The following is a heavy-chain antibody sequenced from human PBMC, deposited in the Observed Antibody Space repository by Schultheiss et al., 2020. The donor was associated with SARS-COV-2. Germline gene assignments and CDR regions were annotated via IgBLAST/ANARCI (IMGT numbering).Heavy chain of an antibody. CDR1: GYTFTSYD. D-gene: IGHD1-26*01. CDR3: ARDRSGSYFGGRAGAFDI. J-gene: IGHJ3*02. Sequence: ASVKVSCKASGYTFTSYDINWVRQATGQGLEWMGWMNPNSGNTGYAQKFQGRVTMTRNTSISTAYMELSSLRSEDTAVYYCARDRSGSYFGGRAGAFDIWGQGTMVTVSS. V-gene: IGHV1-8*01. CDR2: MNPNSGNT.